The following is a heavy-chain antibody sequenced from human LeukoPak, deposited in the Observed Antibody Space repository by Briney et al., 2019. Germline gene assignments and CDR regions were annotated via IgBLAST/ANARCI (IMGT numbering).Heavy chain of an antibody. J-gene: IGHJ4*02. CDR2: ISYDGSNK. D-gene: IGHD2-2*02. Sequence: PGGSLRLSCAASGFSFSTYAMHWVRQAPGKGLEWVAVISYDGSNKYYADSVKGRFTISRDNSKNTLYLQMNSLRAEDTAVYYCAKVAIRREYYFDYWGQGTLVTVSS. CDR3: AKVAIRREYYFDY. CDR1: GFSFSTYA. V-gene: IGHV3-30*04.